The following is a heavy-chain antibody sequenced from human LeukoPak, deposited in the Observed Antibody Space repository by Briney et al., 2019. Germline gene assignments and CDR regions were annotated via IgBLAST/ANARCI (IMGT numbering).Heavy chain of an antibody. CDR2: ISDSGST. J-gene: IGHJ3*02. CDR3: ATNSTSRPFDI. D-gene: IGHD2-2*01. CDR1: GGSISSYH. Sequence: SETLSLTCTVSGGSISSYHWNWIRQPPGKELEWIGYISDSGSTNYNPSLKSRVTISVDTSKNQFSLRLSSVTAADTAVYYCATNSTSRPFDIWGQGTMVTVSS. V-gene: IGHV4-59*08.